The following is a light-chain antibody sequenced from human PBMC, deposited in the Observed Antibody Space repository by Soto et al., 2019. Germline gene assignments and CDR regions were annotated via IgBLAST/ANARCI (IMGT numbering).Light chain of an antibody. CDR2: DAS. CDR1: QSFSSS. J-gene: IGKJ4*01. Sequence: EIVMTQSPDTLSVSPGERATLSCRASQSFSSSLAWYQQKPGQAPRLLIYDASARATGIPARFSGSGSGTEFTLTISSLQSEDFAVYYCQQYNNWPFTFGEGTKVEI. V-gene: IGKV3-15*01. CDR3: QQYNNWPFT.